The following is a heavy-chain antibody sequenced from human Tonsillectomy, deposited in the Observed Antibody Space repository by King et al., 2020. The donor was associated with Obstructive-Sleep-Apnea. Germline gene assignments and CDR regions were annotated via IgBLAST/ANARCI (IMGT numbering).Heavy chain of an antibody. J-gene: IGHJ6*02. V-gene: IGHV1-3*01. Sequence: QLVQSGAEVKKPGASVKVSCKASGYTFTSYAMHWVRQAPGQRLEWMGWINAGNGNTKYSQKFQGRVTITRDTSASTAYMELSSLRSEDTAVYYCASGGPGGGAPSYDGMDVWGQGTTVTVSS. CDR3: ASGGPGGGAPSYDGMDV. D-gene: IGHD3-16*01. CDR1: GYTFTSYA. CDR2: INAGNGNT.